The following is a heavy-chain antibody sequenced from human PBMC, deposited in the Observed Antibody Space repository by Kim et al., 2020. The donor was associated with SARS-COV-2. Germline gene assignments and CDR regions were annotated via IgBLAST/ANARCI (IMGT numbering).Heavy chain of an antibody. CDR3: ARVSSATVCDY. J-gene: IGHJ4*02. Sequence: TYYNPSLKSRVTISVDRSKNQFSLKLSSVTAADTAVYYCARVSSATVCDYWGQGTLVTVSS. D-gene: IGHD3-22*01. V-gene: IGHV4-30-2*01. CDR2: T.